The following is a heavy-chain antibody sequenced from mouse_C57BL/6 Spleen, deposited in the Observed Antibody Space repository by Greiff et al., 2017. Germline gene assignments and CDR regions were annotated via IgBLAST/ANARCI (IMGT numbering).Heavy chain of an antibody. CDR2: INPGSGGT. Sequence: VQLQQSGAELVRPGTSVQVSCKASGYAFTNYLIEWVKQRPGQGLEWIGVINPGSGGTNYNEKFKGKATLTADKSSSIAYMQLSSLTSEDSAVYFCARWGYGNYDAMDYWGQGASVTVSS. D-gene: IGHD2-10*02. J-gene: IGHJ4*01. V-gene: IGHV1-54*01. CDR1: GYAFTNYL. CDR3: ARWGYGNYDAMDY.